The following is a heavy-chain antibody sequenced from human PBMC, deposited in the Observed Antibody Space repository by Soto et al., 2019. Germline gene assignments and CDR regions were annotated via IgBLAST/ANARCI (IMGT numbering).Heavy chain of an antibody. CDR2: ISGSGGST. D-gene: IGHD3-22*01. Sequence: PGGSLRLSCAASGFTFSSYAMSWVRQAPGKGLEWVSAISGSGGSTYYADSVKGRFTISRDNSKNTLYLQMNSLRAEDTAVYYCANLIRFNYYDSSGYPSKFDYWGQGTLVTVSS. CDR3: ANLIRFNYYDSSGYPSKFDY. CDR1: GFTFSSYA. V-gene: IGHV3-23*01. J-gene: IGHJ4*02.